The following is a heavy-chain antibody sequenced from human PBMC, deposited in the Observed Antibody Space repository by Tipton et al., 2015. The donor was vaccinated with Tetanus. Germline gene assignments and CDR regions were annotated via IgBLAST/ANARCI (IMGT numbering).Heavy chain of an antibody. CDR1: GGSISSSNW. CDR3: ARGPKHWLTAGQVY. Sequence: TLSLTCAVSGGSISSSNWWSWVRQSPGKGLEWIGEIHLSGSTSYNPSLKSRVSMSVDKSKNQFSLKLNSATAADSAIYYCARGPKHWLTAGQVYWGQGILVTVSS. CDR2: IHLSGST. V-gene: IGHV4-4*02. J-gene: IGHJ4*02. D-gene: IGHD6-19*01.